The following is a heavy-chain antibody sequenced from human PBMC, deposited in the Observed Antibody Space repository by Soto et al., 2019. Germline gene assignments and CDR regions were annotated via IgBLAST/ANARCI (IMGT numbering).Heavy chain of an antibody. CDR3: AREGYDILTGYYYYYGMDV. V-gene: IGHV3-23*01. CDR1: GLDFSSEV. D-gene: IGHD3-9*01. Sequence: PGGSLRLSCAASGLDFSSEVMCWVRQAPGKGLEWVSSISGSGRTIYHADSMRGRFAISRDNSKNSLYLQLNNLRVDDTAVYYCAREGYDILTGYYYYYGMDVWGQGTTVTVSS. CDR2: ISGSGRTI. J-gene: IGHJ6*02.